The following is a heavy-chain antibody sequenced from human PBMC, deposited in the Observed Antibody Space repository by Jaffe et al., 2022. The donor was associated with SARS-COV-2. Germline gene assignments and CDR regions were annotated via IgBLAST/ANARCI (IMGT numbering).Heavy chain of an antibody. CDR1: GGTFSSYA. CDR2: IIPIFGTA. Sequence: QVQLVQSGAEVKKPGSSVKVSCKASGGTFSSYAISWVRQAPGQGLEWMGGIIPIFGTANYAQKFQGRVTITADESTSTAYMELSSLRSEDTAVYYCASGGVDDSSGYYYAGAFDIWGQGTMVTVSS. V-gene: IGHV1-69*01. J-gene: IGHJ3*02. CDR3: ASGGVDDSSGYYYAGAFDI. D-gene: IGHD3-22*01.